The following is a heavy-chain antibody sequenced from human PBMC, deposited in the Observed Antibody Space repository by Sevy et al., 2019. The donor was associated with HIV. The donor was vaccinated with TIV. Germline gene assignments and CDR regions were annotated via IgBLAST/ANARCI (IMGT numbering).Heavy chain of an antibody. V-gene: IGHV3-53*01. Sequence: GGSLRLSCAASGFTVSSNYMSWVRQAPGKGLEWVSVIYSGGSTYYADSVKGRFTISRDNSKNTLYLQMNSLRAEDTAVYYCARARSGYDSHFDLWGRGTLVTVS. CDR1: GFTVSSNY. J-gene: IGHJ2*01. CDR2: IYSGGST. D-gene: IGHD5-12*01. CDR3: ARARSGYDSHFDL.